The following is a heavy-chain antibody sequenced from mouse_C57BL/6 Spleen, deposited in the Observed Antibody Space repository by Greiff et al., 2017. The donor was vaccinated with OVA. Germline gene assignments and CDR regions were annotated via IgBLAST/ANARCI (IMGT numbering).Heavy chain of an antibody. V-gene: IGHV1-64*01. D-gene: IGHD1-1*01. CDR2: IHPNSGST. Sequence: QVQLQQPGAELVKPGASVKLSCKASGYTFTSYWMHWVKQRPGQGLEWIGMIHPNSGSTNYNEKFKSKATLTVAKSSSTAYMQLSSLTSDEAAVYYCGQNYDGSSYGAWFAYWGQGTLVTVSA. J-gene: IGHJ3*01. CDR3: GQNYDGSSYGAWFAY. CDR1: GYTFTSYW.